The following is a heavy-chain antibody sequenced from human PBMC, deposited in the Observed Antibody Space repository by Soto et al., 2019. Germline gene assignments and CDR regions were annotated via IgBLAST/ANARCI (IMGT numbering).Heavy chain of an antibody. CDR2: ISAYNGNT. J-gene: IGHJ4*02. CDR3: AREGPGYYDSSGSVDY. D-gene: IGHD3-22*01. Sequence: ASVKVSCKASGYTFTSYGISWVRQAPGQGLEWMGWISAYNGNTNYAQKLQGRVTMTTDTSTSTAYMELRSLRSDDTAVYYCAREGPGYYDSSGSVDYWGQGTLVTVSS. CDR1: GYTFTSYG. V-gene: IGHV1-18*01.